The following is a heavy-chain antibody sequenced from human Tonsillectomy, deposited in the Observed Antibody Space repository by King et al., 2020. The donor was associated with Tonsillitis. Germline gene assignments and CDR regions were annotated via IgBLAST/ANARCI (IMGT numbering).Heavy chain of an antibody. V-gene: IGHV3-21*01. D-gene: IGHD2-15*01. Sequence: VQLVESGGGLVKPGGSLRLSCAASGFTVSSYSMNWVRQAPGKGLEWVSSISSSSSYIYSADSVKGRFTISRDNAKNSLYLQMNSLKAEETAVYYCATGYCSGGSCYSSATFDYWGQGTLVTVSS. CDR2: ISSSSSYI. CDR3: ATGYCSGGSCYSSATFDY. CDR1: GFTVSSYS. J-gene: IGHJ4*02.